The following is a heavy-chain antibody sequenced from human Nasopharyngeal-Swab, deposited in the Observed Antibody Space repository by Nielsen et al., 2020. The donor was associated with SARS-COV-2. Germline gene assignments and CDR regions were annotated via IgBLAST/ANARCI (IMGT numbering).Heavy chain of an antibody. CDR1: GFTFTDYY. V-gene: IGHV3-11*01. J-gene: IGHJ4*02. D-gene: IGHD3-22*01. CDR3: ARTGRYDSSGYYPPFDY. CDR2: ISSSGGTM. Sequence: GSLRLSCAASGFTFTDYYMSWIRQAPGKGLEWVSYISSSGGTMYYADSVKGRFTISRDNAKNSLYLQMNSLRAEDTAVYYCARTGRYDSSGYYPPFDYWGQGTLVTVSS.